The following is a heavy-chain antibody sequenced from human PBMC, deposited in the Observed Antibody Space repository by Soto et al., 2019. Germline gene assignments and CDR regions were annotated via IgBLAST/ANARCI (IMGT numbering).Heavy chain of an antibody. J-gene: IGHJ4*02. Sequence: PGESLKISCKASGYTFSRYWIAWVRQMPGKGLAWMGIIYPGDFDTKYSPSFQGNVTISTDKSISIAHLQWSSLKVSDTAMYYCAATGYTYGYHVDHWGQGTQVTAPQ. V-gene: IGHV5-51*01. CDR3: AATGYTYGYHVDH. D-gene: IGHD5-18*01. CDR2: IYPGDFDT. CDR1: GYTFSRYW.